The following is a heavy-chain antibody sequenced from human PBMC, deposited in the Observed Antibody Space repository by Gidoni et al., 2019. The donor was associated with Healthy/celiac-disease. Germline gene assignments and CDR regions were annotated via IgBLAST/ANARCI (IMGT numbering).Heavy chain of an antibody. CDR3: AKATAVGYYYYGMDV. CDR2: ISWNSGSI. CDR1: GFTFDDYA. D-gene: IGHD6-19*01. Sequence: EVQLVESGGGLVQPGRSLRLSCAASGFTFDDYAMHWVRQAPGKGLEWVSGISWNSGSIGYADSVKGRFTISRDNAKNSLYLQMNSLRAEDTALYYCAKATAVGYYYYGMDVWGQGTTVTVSS. J-gene: IGHJ6*02. V-gene: IGHV3-9*01.